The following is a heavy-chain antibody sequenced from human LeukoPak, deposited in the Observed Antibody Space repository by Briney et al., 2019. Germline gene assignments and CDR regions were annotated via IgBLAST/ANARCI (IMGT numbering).Heavy chain of an antibody. CDR2: ISSSSSYI. D-gene: IGHD3-3*01. V-gene: IGHV3-21*01. J-gene: IGHJ5*02. Sequence: GGSLRLSCAASGFTFSSYSMNWVRQAPGKGLEWVSSISSSSSYIYYADSVKGRFTISRDNAKNSLYLQMNSLRAEDTAVYYCARDFRFWSGYLNWFDPWGQGTLVTVSS. CDR3: ARDFRFWSGYLNWFDP. CDR1: GFTFSSYS.